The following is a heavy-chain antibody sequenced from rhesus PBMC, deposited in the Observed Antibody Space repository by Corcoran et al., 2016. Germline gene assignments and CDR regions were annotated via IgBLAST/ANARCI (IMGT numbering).Heavy chain of an antibody. CDR2: ISFRGKS. CDR1: GYSISSGYY. V-gene: IGHV4-99*02. Sequence: QVQLQESGPGLVKPSETLSLTCAVSGYSISSGYYWGWIRQPPGQGREWVGHISFRGKSYLNPSLKSRVTISTDTSKNQFSLNLNSVTAADTAVYYCARDRYCTGSGCDNYFDSWGQGVLVTVSS. J-gene: IGHJ4*01. D-gene: IGHD2-21*01. CDR3: ARDRYCTGSGCDNYFDS.